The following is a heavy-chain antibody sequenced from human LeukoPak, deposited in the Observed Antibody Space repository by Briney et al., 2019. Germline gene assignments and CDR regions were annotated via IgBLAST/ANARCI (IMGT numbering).Heavy chain of an antibody. J-gene: IGHJ3*02. V-gene: IGHV4-59*08. CDR2: IYYSGST. Sequence: SETLSLTCTVPGGSISSYYWSWIRQPPGKGLEWIGYIYYSGSTNYNPSLKSRVTISVDTSKNQFSLKLSSVTAADTAVYYCATGDLFGGPLTKNDAFDIWGQGTMVTVSS. CDR1: GGSISSYY. D-gene: IGHD3-10*02. CDR3: ATGDLFGGPLTKNDAFDI.